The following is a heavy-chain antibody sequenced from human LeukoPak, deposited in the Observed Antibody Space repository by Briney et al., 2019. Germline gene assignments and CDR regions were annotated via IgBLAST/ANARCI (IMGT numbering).Heavy chain of an antibody. V-gene: IGHV4-34*01. J-gene: IGHJ4*02. CDR2: INHSRST. CDR1: GGSFSGYY. D-gene: IGHD1-26*01. Sequence: PSETLSLTCAVYGGSFSGYYWSWIRQPPGKGLEWMGEINHSRSTNYNPSLKSRVTISVDTSKNQFSLKLSSVTAADTAVYYCARGGDHHYYKSGEMATTRPKGPFDYWGQGTLVTVSS. CDR3: ARGGDHHYYKSGEMATTRPKGPFDY.